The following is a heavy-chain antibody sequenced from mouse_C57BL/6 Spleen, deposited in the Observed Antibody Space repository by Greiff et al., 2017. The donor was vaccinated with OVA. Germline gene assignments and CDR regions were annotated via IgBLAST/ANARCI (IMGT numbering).Heavy chain of an antibody. CDR2: IDPSDSYT. CDR3: ARWFYAMDY. V-gene: IGHV1-50*01. J-gene: IGHJ4*01. D-gene: IGHD2-2*01. Sequence: QVQLQQSGAELVKPGASVKLSCKASGYTFTSYWMQWVKQRPGQGLEWIGEIDPSDSYTNYNQKFKGKATLTVDTSSSTAYMQLSSLTSEDSAVYYCARWFYAMDYWGQGTSVTVSS. CDR1: GYTFTSYW.